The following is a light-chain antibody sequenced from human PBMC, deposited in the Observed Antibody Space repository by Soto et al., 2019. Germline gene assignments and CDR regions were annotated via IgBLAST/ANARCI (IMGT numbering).Light chain of an antibody. CDR3: AAWDDSLSGRV. Sequence: QSVLTQPPSASGTPGQRVTISCSGSTSNIGNNYVYWYQQFPGTAPKLLIYRSDQRPSGVPDRFSGSKSGTSASLAISGLRSEDDADYYCAAWDDSLSGRVFGGGTKLTVL. V-gene: IGLV1-47*01. J-gene: IGLJ3*02. CDR2: RSD. CDR1: TSNIGNNY.